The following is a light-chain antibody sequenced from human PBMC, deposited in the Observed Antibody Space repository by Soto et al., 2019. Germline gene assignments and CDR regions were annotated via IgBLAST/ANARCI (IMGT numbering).Light chain of an antibody. CDR3: SSYTSSSTYV. V-gene: IGLV2-14*03. Sequence: QSALTQSASVSGSPGQSITISCTGTSSDVGGYNFVSWYQQHPGKAPKLMIYDVNNRPSGVSNRFSGSKSGNTASLTISGLQAEDEADYYCSSYTSSSTYVFGTGTKLT. CDR2: DVN. CDR1: SSDVGGYNF. J-gene: IGLJ1*01.